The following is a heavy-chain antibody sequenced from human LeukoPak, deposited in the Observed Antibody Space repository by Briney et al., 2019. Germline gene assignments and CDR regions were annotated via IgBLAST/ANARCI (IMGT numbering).Heavy chain of an antibody. Sequence: GASVKVSCKASGYTFTDYYMHWVRQAPGQGLEWMGFINPNSGGTKYAQKFQGRVTMNRDTSISTAHMELSGLRSDDTAVYYCARDNKFTYVQGTLDFWGQGTLVTVFS. CDR1: GYTFTDYY. CDR2: INPNSGGT. V-gene: IGHV1-2*02. CDR3: ARDNKFTYVQGTLDF. D-gene: IGHD1/OR15-1a*01. J-gene: IGHJ4*02.